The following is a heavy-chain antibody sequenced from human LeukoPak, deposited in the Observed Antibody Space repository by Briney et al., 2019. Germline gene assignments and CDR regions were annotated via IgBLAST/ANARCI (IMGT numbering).Heavy chain of an antibody. CDR3: ASLGPPGIAAAGAVDY. V-gene: IGHV4-34*01. J-gene: IGHJ4*02. D-gene: IGHD6-13*01. Sequence: SETLSLTCAVYGGCFSGYYWSWIRQPPGKGLEWIGEINHSGSTNYNPSLKSRVTISVDTSKNQFSLKLSSVTAADTAVYYCASLGPPGIAAAGAVDYWGQGTLVTVSS. CDR2: INHSGST. CDR1: GGCFSGYY.